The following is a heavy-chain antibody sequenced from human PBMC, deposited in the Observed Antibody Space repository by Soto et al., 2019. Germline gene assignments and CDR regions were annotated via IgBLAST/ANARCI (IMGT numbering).Heavy chain of an antibody. J-gene: IGHJ3*02. CDR3: ARGVYDYVWGRYRADAFDI. Sequence: EVQLVESGGDLVQPGGSLRLSCAASGFSFSSYWMTWVRQAPGKGLEWVANMKQDGSEKYYVASVEGRFTISRDNAKNSLYLQMNSLRAEDTAVYYCARGVYDYVWGRYRADAFDIWGHGTVVTVSS. D-gene: IGHD3-16*02. V-gene: IGHV3-7*01. CDR2: MKQDGSEK. CDR1: GFSFSSYW.